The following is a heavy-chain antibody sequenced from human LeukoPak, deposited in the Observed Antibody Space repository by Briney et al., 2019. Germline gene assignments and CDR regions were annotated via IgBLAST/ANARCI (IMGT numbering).Heavy chain of an antibody. CDR3: ARQYCTSTSCYAIFDY. V-gene: IGHV3-11*03. Sequence: GGSLRLSCAASGFTFSDHYMSWIRQAPGKGLEWVSYISTSSSYTNYADSVKGRFTISRDNAKNSLYPQMNSLRAEDTAVYYCARQYCTSTSCYAIFDYWGQGTLVTVSS. J-gene: IGHJ4*02. CDR1: GFTFSDHY. D-gene: IGHD2-2*01. CDR2: ISTSSSYT.